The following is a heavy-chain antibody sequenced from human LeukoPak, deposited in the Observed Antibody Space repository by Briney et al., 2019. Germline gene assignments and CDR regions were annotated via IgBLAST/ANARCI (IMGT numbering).Heavy chain of an antibody. CDR3: ATAEIRVNSYGYLDY. CDR1: GFTFSSYA. CDR2: ISYDGSNK. V-gene: IGHV3-30*14. J-gene: IGHJ4*02. Sequence: GGSLRLSCAASGFTFSSYAMHWVRQAPGKGLERVAVISYDGSNKYYADSVKGRFTISRDNSKNTLSIQMNSLRAEDTAIYYCATAEIRVNSYGYLDYWGQGTLVTVSS. D-gene: IGHD5-18*01.